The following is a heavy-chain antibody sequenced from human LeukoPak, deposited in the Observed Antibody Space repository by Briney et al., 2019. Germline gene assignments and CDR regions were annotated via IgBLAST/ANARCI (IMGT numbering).Heavy chain of an antibody. D-gene: IGHD3-10*01. CDR2: ICSGGST. Sequence: GGSLRLSCAASGFTVSSNYMSWVRQAPGKGLEWVSVICSGGSTYYADSVKGRFTISRDNSKSTLYLQMNSLRAEDTAVYYCARDRSAPRFDAFDIWGQGTMVTVSS. CDR3: ARDRSAPRFDAFDI. CDR1: GFTVSSNY. J-gene: IGHJ3*02. V-gene: IGHV3-66*01.